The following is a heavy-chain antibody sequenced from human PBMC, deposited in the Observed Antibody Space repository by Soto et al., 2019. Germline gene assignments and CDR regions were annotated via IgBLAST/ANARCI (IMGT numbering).Heavy chain of an antibody. J-gene: IGHJ4*02. CDR1: GFTFSSYS. CDR3: ARMNSGSYDSGPLAY. V-gene: IGHV3-21*01. Sequence: EVQLVESGGGLVKPGGSLRLSCAASGFTFSSYSMNWVRQAPGKGLEWVSSISSSSRYIYYADSVKGRFTISSDNDKDAQYWQIKSIRAEDTAGYYCARMNSGSYDSGPLAYRGQGTLVTVST. D-gene: IGHD1-26*01. CDR2: ISSSSRYI.